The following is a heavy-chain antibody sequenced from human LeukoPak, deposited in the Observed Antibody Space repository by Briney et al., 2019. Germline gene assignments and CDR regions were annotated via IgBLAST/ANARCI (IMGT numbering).Heavy chain of an antibody. J-gene: IGHJ4*02. V-gene: IGHV1-18*01. Sequence: GASVKVSCKASGFTFTRYGISWVRQAPGQGPEWMGWISAYNGDTNYAQKFQGRVTMTTDTSTSTAYMELRSLRSDDTAVYYCARDPSNTSRRYAYFDYWGQGTLVTVSS. CDR1: GFTFTRYG. CDR2: ISAYNGDT. D-gene: IGHD6-19*01. CDR3: ARDPSNTSRRYAYFDY.